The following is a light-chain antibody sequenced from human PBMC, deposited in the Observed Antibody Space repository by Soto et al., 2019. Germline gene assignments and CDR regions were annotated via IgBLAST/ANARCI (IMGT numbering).Light chain of an antibody. V-gene: IGLV2-14*01. CDR2: DVS. CDR3: SSYTSSSTVV. Sequence: QSALTQPASVSGSPGQSITISCTGTNSDVGGYNYVSWFQQHPGKAPKLMIYDVSNRPSGVSNRFSGSKSGNTASLTISGLQAEDEGEYYCSSYTSSSTVVFGGGTKLTVL. J-gene: IGLJ2*01. CDR1: NSDVGGYNY.